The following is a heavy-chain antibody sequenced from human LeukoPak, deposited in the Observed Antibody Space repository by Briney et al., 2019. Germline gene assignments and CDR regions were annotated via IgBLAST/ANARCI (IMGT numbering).Heavy chain of an antibody. CDR2: ISGSGGST. J-gene: IGHJ4*02. CDR3: AKDTYYYDSSGYRHFDY. V-gene: IGHV3-23*01. D-gene: IGHD3-22*01. Sequence: GGSLRLSCAASGLTFSSYAISWVRQAPGKGLEWVSAISGSGGSTYYADSVKGRFTISRDNSKNTLYLQMNSLRAEDTAVYYCAKDTYYYDSSGYRHFDYWGQGTLVTVSS. CDR1: GLTFSSYA.